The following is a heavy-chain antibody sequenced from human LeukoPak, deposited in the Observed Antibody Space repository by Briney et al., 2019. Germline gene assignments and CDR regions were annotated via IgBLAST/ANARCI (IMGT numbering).Heavy chain of an antibody. Sequence: GGSLRLSCSASGFTFSDYAMDWVRQAPGKGLECVAVISSDVYDGTTEYYADSVKGRFTISRDNSKNTVYLQMNSLRGEDTAVYYCASTAVATDPPGFWGQGTLVTVSS. J-gene: IGHJ4*02. D-gene: IGHD6-13*01. CDR3: ASTAVATDPPGF. V-gene: IGHV3-30-3*01. CDR2: ISSDVYDGTTE. CDR1: GFTFSDYA.